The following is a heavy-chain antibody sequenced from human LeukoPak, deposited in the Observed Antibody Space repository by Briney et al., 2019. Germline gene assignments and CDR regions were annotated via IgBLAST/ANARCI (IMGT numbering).Heavy chain of an antibody. Sequence: PGGSLRLSCAASGFTFSSYAMSWVRQAPGKGLEWVSAISGSGGSTYYADSVKGRFTISRDNAKNTLYLQMNSLRAEDTAVYYCARANRGATDYWGQGTLVTVSS. D-gene: IGHD5-12*01. J-gene: IGHJ4*02. V-gene: IGHV3-23*01. CDR2: ISGSGGST. CDR1: GFTFSSYA. CDR3: ARANRGATDY.